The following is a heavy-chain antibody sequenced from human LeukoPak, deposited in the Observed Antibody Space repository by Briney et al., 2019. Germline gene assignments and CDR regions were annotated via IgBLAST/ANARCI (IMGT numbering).Heavy chain of an antibody. V-gene: IGHV4-31*03. Sequence: SETLSLTCTVSGGSISSGGYYWTWLRQHPGKGLEWIGYIYHTGSTHYKPSLKSRVTMSVDTSKSQFSLNLSSVTAADTAVYYCARVVYGEGSNWFDPWGQGTLVTVSS. D-gene: IGHD4-17*01. CDR3: ARVVYGEGSNWFDP. J-gene: IGHJ5*02. CDR2: IYHTGST. CDR1: GGSISSGGYY.